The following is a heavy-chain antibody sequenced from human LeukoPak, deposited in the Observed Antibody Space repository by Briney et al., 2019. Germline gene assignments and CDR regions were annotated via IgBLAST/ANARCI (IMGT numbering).Heavy chain of an antibody. J-gene: IGHJ4*02. D-gene: IGHD1-26*01. V-gene: IGHV1-2*02. CDR1: VYTFTGYY. CDR3: ARDGYSGSYFFDY. Sequence: ASVKLSCKASVYTFTGYYMHWVRQAPGQGLEWMGWINPNSGGTNYAQKFQGRVTMTRDTSISTAYMELSRLRSDDTAVYYCARDGYSGSYFFDYWGQGTLVTVSS. CDR2: INPNSGGT.